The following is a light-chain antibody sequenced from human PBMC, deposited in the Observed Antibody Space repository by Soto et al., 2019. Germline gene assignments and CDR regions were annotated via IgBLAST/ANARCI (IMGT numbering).Light chain of an antibody. Sequence: DIPMTQSPSTLSASVGDRITITCRASQSVRRRWAWYQQKPGKAPKLLIYDASSLESGVPSRFSGRGSGTEFTLTISSLQPDDCATYYCHTYNSYSLHTFGQGTKLEIK. J-gene: IGKJ2*01. CDR1: QSVRRR. CDR3: HTYNSYSLHT. V-gene: IGKV1-5*01. CDR2: DAS.